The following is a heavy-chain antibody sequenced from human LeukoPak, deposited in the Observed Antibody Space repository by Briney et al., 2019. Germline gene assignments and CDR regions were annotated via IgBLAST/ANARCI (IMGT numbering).Heavy chain of an antibody. D-gene: IGHD3-16*01. V-gene: IGHV6-1*01. J-gene: IGHJ4*02. Sequence: SQTLSLTCALSGDTVSSNSATWNWIRQSPSRGLGWLGRTYRRSKWSNDYAVSLRGRISINPDTSKNQFSLQLNSVTPEDTAVYYCARGYGGATDCWGQGTLVTVSS. CDR3: ARGYGGATDC. CDR1: GDTVSSNSAT. CDR2: TYRRSKWSN.